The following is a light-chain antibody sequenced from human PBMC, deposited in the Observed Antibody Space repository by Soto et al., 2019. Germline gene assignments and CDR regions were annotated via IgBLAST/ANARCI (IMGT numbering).Light chain of an antibody. Sequence: QSVLTQSSSASASLGSSVKLTCTLSSGHSSDIIAWHQQQPGKAPRYLMKLEGIGSYNKGSGVPDRFSGSSSGAARYLTISNLQFEDEADYYCETWDSNTHWVFGGGTKLTVL. V-gene: IGLV4-60*02. CDR2: LEGIGSY. CDR1: SGHSSDI. CDR3: ETWDSNTHWV. J-gene: IGLJ3*02.